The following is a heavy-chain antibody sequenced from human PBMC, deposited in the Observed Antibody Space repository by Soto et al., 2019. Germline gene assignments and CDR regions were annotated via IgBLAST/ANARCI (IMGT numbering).Heavy chain of an antibody. CDR3: AGSYSGYDPFDS. J-gene: IGHJ4*02. D-gene: IGHD5-12*01. CDR1: GGSISSYY. Sequence: PSETRSLTCTVSGGSISSYYWSWIRQPPGKGLEWIGYIYYSGRPTYNPSLKSRVTISVDTSKNQFSLKLRFVTAADTAVYYCAGSYSGYDPFDSWGQGTLVTVSS. V-gene: IGHV4-59*01. CDR2: IYYSGRP.